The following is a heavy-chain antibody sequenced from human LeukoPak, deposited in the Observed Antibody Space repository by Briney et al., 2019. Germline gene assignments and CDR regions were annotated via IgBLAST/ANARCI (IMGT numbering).Heavy chain of an antibody. CDR3: ARAPIAVAAHYWYFDL. D-gene: IGHD6-19*01. CDR1: GYTFTSYY. V-gene: IGHV1-46*01. J-gene: IGHJ2*01. Sequence: ASVKVSCKASGYTFTSYYMHWVRQAPGQGLEWMGLINPTGGSTGYAQKFQGRVTMTRDMSTSTDYMELSSLRSEDTAVYYCARAPIAVAAHYWYFDLWGRGTLVTVSS. CDR2: INPTGGST.